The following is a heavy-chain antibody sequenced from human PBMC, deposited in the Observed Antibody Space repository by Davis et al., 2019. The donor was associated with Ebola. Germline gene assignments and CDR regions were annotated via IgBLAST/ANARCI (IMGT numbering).Heavy chain of an antibody. CDR1: GYTFTGYY. CDR2: INPSGGST. J-gene: IGHJ6*03. V-gene: IGHV1-46*01. D-gene: IGHD3-10*01. Sequence: ASVKVSCKASGYTFTGYYMHWVRQAPGQGLEWMGIINPSGGSTSYAQKFQGRVTMTRDTSTSTVYMELSSLRSEDTAVYYCARDREFRKVYGSGSYYNYYYYMDVWGKGTTVTVSS. CDR3: ARDREFRKVYGSGSYYNYYYYMDV.